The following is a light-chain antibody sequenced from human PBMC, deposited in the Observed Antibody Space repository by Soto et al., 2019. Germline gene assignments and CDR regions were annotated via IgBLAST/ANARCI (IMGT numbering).Light chain of an antibody. CDR3: QHYNSYSEA. CDR2: TAS. CDR1: QSISTW. V-gene: IGKV1-5*01. Sequence: DIQMTPSPSTLSASVGDRVTITCRASQSISTWLAWYQQKPGKAPKVLIYTASSLQSGVPSRFSGSGSGTEFTLTISSLQPDDFATYYCQHYNSYSEAFGQGTKVDIK. J-gene: IGKJ1*01.